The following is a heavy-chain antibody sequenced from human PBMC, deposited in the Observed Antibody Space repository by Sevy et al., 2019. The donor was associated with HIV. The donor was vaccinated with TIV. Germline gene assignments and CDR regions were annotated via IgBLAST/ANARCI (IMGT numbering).Heavy chain of an antibody. CDR2: ISSGSGYI. Sequence: GESLKISCAASGFSFSDYNMNWVRQAPGKGLEWVSFISSGSGYIYYADSMKGRFTISRDNAKNSLYLQLNSLRAGDTAVYYCARDKTILEGRDGMDVWGQGTTVTVSS. J-gene: IGHJ6*02. D-gene: IGHD3-3*01. CDR1: GFSFSDYN. V-gene: IGHV3-21*01. CDR3: ARDKTILEGRDGMDV.